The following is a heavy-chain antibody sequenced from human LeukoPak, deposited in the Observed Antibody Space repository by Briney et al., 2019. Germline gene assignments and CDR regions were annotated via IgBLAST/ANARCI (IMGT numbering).Heavy chain of an antibody. J-gene: IGHJ5*02. V-gene: IGHV1-18*01. Sequence: APVKVSCKASGYTFTSYGISWVRQAPGQGLEWMGWISAYNGNTNYAQKLQGRVTMTTDTSTSTAYMELRSLRSDDTAVYYCARERNTMVRGVMSFWFDPWGQGTLVTVSS. D-gene: IGHD3-10*01. CDR3: ARERNTMVRGVMSFWFDP. CDR1: GYTFTSYG. CDR2: ISAYNGNT.